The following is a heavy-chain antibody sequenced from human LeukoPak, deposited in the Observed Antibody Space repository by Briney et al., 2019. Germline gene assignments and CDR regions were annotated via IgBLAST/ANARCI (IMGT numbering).Heavy chain of an antibody. J-gene: IGHJ4*02. CDR2: ISGVSNFT. CDR1: GFTFSSYA. Sequence: GGSLRLSCAGSGFTFSSYAMSWIRQAPGKGLEWVSYISGVSNFTNYADSVKGRFTISRDNAKKSLYLQMNSLRAEDTAVYYCARDHINNDHWGQGTLVTVSS. V-gene: IGHV3-11*05. CDR3: ARDHINNDH. D-gene: IGHD2-21*01.